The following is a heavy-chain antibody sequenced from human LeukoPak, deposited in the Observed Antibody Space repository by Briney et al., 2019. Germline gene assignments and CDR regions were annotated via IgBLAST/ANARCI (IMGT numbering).Heavy chain of an antibody. J-gene: IGHJ3*02. CDR3: AREVIFGVVPGAFDI. D-gene: IGHD3-3*01. V-gene: IGHV1-46*01. CDR1: GYTFTSYY. Sequence: ASVKVSCKASGYTFTSYYMHWVRQAPGQGLEWMGIINPSGGSTSYAQKFQGRVTMTRDTSTSTVYMELSSLRSEDTAVYYCAREVIFGVVPGAFDIWGQGTMVTVSS. CDR2: INPSGGST.